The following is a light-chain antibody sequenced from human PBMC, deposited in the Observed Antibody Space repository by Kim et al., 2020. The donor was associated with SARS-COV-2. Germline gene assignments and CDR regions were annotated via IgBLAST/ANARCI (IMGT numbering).Light chain of an antibody. Sequence: PGQSITISCTGTSSDIGDYNYVSWYQQYPGKAPQVILYDVNNPPSGVSDRFSGSKSSNTASLTISGLEAEDEAIYYCASYTSMDYVFGTGTKVTVL. CDR3: ASYTSMDYV. J-gene: IGLJ1*01. CDR1: SSDIGDYNY. CDR2: DVN. V-gene: IGLV2-14*03.